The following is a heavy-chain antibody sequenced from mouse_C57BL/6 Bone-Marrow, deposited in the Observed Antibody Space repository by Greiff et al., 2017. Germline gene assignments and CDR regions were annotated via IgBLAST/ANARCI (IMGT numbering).Heavy chain of an antibody. CDR3: ARTGVRAWFAY. V-gene: IGHV1-26*01. J-gene: IGHJ3*01. CDR1: GYTFTDYY. CDR2: INPNNGGT. Sequence: VQLQQSGPELVKPGASVKISCKASGYTFTDYYMNWVKQSHGKSLEWIGDINPNNGGTSYNQKFKGKATLTVDKSSSTAYMELRSLTSEDSAVYYCARTGVRAWFAYWGQGTLLTVSA.